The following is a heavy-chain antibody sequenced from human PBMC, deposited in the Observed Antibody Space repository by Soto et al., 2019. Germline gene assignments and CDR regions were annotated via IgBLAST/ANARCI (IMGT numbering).Heavy chain of an antibody. J-gene: IGHJ3*02. Sequence: ASVKVSCKASGYTFTGYYMHWVRQAPGQGLEWMGWINPNSGGTNYAQKFQGWVTMTRDTSISTAYMELSRLRSDDTAAYYCARDSGRYTIFGVVTLDAFDIWGQGTMVTVSS. CDR1: GYTFTGYY. D-gene: IGHD3-3*01. CDR2: INPNSGGT. CDR3: ARDSGRYTIFGVVTLDAFDI. V-gene: IGHV1-2*04.